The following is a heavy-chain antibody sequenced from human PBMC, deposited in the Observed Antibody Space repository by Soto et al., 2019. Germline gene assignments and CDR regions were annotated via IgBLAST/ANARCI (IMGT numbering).Heavy chain of an antibody. Sequence: ASVKVSCKASGHTFTGYYMHWVRQAPGQGLEWMGWINPNSGGTNYAQKFQGRVTMTRDTSISTAYMELSRLRSDDTAVYYCARDYYASRTIFGVVPHYGMDVWGQGTTVTVSS. V-gene: IGHV1-2*02. J-gene: IGHJ6*02. D-gene: IGHD3-3*01. CDR3: ARDYYASRTIFGVVPHYGMDV. CDR1: GHTFTGYY. CDR2: INPNSGGT.